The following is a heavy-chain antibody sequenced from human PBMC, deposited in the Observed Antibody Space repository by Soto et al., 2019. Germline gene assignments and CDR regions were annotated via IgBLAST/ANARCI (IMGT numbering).Heavy chain of an antibody. CDR1: GFTFSSYA. Sequence: GGSLRLSCAASGFTFSSYAMSWVRQAPGKGLEWVSAISGSGSDTYYADSVKGRFALSRDNSKNTLFLQMNSLGAEDTAIYYCAKNPNYDFWSPSPLGLWYFDLWGRGTLVTVSS. D-gene: IGHD3-3*01. J-gene: IGHJ2*01. CDR2: ISGSGSDT. CDR3: AKNPNYDFWSPSPLGLWYFDL. V-gene: IGHV3-23*01.